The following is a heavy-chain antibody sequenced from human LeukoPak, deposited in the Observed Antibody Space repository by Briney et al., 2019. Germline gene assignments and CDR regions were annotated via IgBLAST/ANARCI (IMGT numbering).Heavy chain of an antibody. CDR3: ARGDIVVVPAAMGGGWFDP. D-gene: IGHD2-2*01. Sequence: ASVKVSCKASGGTFSSYAISWVRQAPGQGLEWMGGIIPNSGTANYAQKFQGRVTITTDESTSTAYMELSSLRSEDTAVYYCARGDIVVVPAAMGGGWFDPWGQGTLVTVSS. J-gene: IGHJ5*02. V-gene: IGHV1-69*05. CDR1: GGTFSSYA. CDR2: IIPNSGTA.